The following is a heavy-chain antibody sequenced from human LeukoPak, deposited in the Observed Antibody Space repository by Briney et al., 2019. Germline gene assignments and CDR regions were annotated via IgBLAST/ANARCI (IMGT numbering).Heavy chain of an antibody. CDR1: GGSISSSNW. CDR3: ARDDGSSPPYNWFDP. Sequence: SETLSLTCAVSGGSISSSNWWSWVRQPPGKGLEWIGEIYHSGSTNYNPSLKSRVTISVDKSKNQFSLKLSSVTAADTAVYYCARDDGSSPPYNWFDPWGQGTLVTVSS. J-gene: IGHJ5*02. D-gene: IGHD6-13*01. V-gene: IGHV4-4*02. CDR2: IYHSGST.